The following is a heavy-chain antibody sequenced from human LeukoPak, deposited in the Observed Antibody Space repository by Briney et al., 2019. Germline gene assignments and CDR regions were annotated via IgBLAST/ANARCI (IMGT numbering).Heavy chain of an antibody. CDR3: ARVPLHDDSGHYYPH. J-gene: IGHJ1*01. D-gene: IGHD3-22*01. V-gene: IGHV1-3*01. Sequence: VASVKVSCKTSGYTFTIYGMHWVRQAPGQSLEWMGWINGGNGNTKYSEKFQGRVTIIRDTSASTAYMELSSLRSEDTAVYYCARVPLHDDSGHYYPHWGQGTLVTVSS. CDR2: INGGNGNT. CDR1: GYTFTIYG.